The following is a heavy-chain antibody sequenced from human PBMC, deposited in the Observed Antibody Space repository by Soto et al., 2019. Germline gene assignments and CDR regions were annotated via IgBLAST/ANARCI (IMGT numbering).Heavy chain of an antibody. V-gene: IGHV3-23*01. CDR1: GFTFSIYA. CDR3: AKMSTQTMPNSGWYYYMDV. J-gene: IGHJ6*03. D-gene: IGHD2-2*01. Sequence: EVQLLGSGGGLVQPGGSLRLSCAASGFTFSIYAMSWVRQAPGKGLEWVSAISATGGRTYYAESVKGRFTISRDNSKNTLYLQMNSLRVEDTAVYYCAKMSTQTMPNSGWYYYMDVWGTGTTATVSS. CDR2: ISATGGRT.